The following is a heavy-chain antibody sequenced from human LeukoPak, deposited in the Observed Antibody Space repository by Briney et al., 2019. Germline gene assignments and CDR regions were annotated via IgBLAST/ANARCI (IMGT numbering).Heavy chain of an antibody. V-gene: IGHV3-23*01. Sequence: GGSLRLSCAASGFTFRSYAMSWVRQAPGKGLEWVSGFSDSGGSTYYADSVKGRFTISRDNSKNTLYLQMNSLRAEDTAVYYCAKDTPYYYDSSGYYESWGQGTLVTVSS. CDR1: GFTFRSYA. CDR2: FSDSGGST. J-gene: IGHJ5*02. CDR3: AKDTPYYYDSSGYYES. D-gene: IGHD3-22*01.